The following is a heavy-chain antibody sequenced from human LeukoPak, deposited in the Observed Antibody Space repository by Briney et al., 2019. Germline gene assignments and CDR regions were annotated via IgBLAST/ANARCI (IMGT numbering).Heavy chain of an antibody. J-gene: IGHJ4*02. Sequence: PGRSLRLSCAASGFTFSSYAMHWVRQAPGKGLEWVAVISYDGSNKYYADSVKGRFTISRDNSKNTLYLQMNGLRAEDTAVYYCAKEKKYYYDSTGYPGYDYWGQGTLVTVSS. CDR1: GFTFSSYA. CDR2: ISYDGSNK. V-gene: IGHV3-30-3*01. CDR3: AKEKKYYYDSTGYPGYDY. D-gene: IGHD3-22*01.